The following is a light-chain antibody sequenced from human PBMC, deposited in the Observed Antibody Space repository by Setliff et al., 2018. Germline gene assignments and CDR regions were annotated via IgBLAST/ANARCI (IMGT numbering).Light chain of an antibody. J-gene: IGLJ1*01. Sequence: QSVLTQSASVSGSPGQSITISCTGSSSDVGTYNIVSWYQQHPGKAPKILFYQVNQRPSGISDRFSASKSGNTASLTISGLQAEDEADYYCLSYAGSGTYVFGSGTKVTVL. V-gene: IGLV2-23*02. CDR3: LSYAGSGTYV. CDR1: SSDVGTYNI. CDR2: QVN.